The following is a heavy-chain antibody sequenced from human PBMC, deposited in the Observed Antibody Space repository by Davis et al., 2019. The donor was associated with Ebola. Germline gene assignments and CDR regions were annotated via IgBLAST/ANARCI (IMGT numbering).Heavy chain of an antibody. Sequence: GESLKISCKGSGYSFTSYWIGWVRQMPGKGLEWMGIIYPGDSDTRYSPSFQGQVTISADKSLSVAYLQWNSLKASDTATYYCTRRGAAAADGLDVWGQGTTVTVSS. CDR3: TRRGAAAADGLDV. V-gene: IGHV5-51*01. J-gene: IGHJ6*02. D-gene: IGHD6-13*01. CDR2: IYPGDSDT. CDR1: GYSFTSYW.